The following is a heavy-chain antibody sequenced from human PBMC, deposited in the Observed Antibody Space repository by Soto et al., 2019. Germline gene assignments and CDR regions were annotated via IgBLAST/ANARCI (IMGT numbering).Heavy chain of an antibody. J-gene: IGHJ4*02. D-gene: IGHD2-15*01. CDR2: ISGSGGIT. V-gene: IGHV3-23*01. CDR3: AKDSCSGGSCYSNFDY. Sequence: EVQLLESGGGLVQPGGSLRLSCAASGFTFSSYAMSWVRQAPGKGLEWVSGISGSGGITYYADSVKGRFTTSRDNSKNTLYLQMNSLRAEDTAVYYCAKDSCSGGSCYSNFDYWGQGTLDTVSS. CDR1: GFTFSSYA.